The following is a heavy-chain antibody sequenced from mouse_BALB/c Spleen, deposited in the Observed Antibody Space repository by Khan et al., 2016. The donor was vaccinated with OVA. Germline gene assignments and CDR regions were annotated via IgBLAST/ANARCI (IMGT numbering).Heavy chain of an antibody. CDR2: IDPENGNT. J-gene: IGHJ3*01. CDR3: ARYGYSPWFAY. Sequence: VTLKESGAELVRPGALVNLSCKASGFNIKDYYIHWVKQRPGQGLEWIGWIDPENGNTIYDPKFQGKASITSDTSSNTAYLQLSSLTSEDTAVYYCARYGYSPWFAYWGQGTLVTVSA. CDR1: GFNIKDYY. D-gene: IGHD2-2*01. V-gene: IGHV14-1*02.